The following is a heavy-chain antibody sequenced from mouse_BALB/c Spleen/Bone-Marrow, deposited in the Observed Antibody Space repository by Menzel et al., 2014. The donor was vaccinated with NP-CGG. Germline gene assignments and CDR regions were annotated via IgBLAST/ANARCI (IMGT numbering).Heavy chain of an antibody. J-gene: IGHJ3*01. CDR2: INPSNGGT. D-gene: IGHD1-1*01. Sequence: VQLQQSGAELVKPGASVKLSSKASGYTFTSYYMYWVKQRPGQGLEWIGGINPSNGGTNFNEKFKSKATLTVDKSSSTAYMQLSSLTSEDSAVYYCTRSYYAKEGAWFAYWGQGTLVTVPA. V-gene: IGHV1S81*02. CDR1: GYTFTSYY. CDR3: TRSYYAKEGAWFAY.